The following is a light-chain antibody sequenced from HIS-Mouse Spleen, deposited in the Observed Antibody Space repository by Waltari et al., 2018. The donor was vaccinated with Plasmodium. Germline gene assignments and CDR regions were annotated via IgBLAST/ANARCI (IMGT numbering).Light chain of an antibody. CDR3: SSYAGSNNLV. J-gene: IGLJ2*01. CDR2: EVS. CDR1: SSDVGGYNY. V-gene: IGLV2-8*01. Sequence: QSALTQPPSASGSPGQSVTLPCPGTSSDVGGYNYVSWYQQHPGKAPKLMIYEVSKRPSGVPDRFSGSKSGNTASLTVSGLQAEDEADYYCSSYAGSNNLVFGGGTKLTVL.